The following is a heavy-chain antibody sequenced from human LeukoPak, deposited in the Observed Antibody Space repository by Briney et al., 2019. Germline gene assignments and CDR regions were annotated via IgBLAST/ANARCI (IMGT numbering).Heavy chain of an antibody. Sequence: PSHCLSLTCTVSAPSIISGGHGSGWLRQQPGKGLEWIGYIYNTGNTYYNPSLKSRVTISVDTSKSQFSLRLSSVTATDTAVYYCATGLTTKFLDAFDIWGQGTMVTVSS. D-gene: IGHD4-17*01. CDR3: ATGLTTKFLDAFDI. J-gene: IGHJ3*02. CDR2: IYNTGNT. CDR1: APSIISGGHG. V-gene: IGHV4-31*03.